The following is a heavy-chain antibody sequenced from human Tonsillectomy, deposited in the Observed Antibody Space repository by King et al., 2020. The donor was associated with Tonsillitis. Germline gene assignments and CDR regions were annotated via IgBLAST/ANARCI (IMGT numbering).Heavy chain of an antibody. CDR3: ARGSRTVAAAGLGVGY. Sequence: VQLVESGGGLVQPGGSLRLSCAASGFTFSSYEMNWVRQAPATGLEWVAYIRSSGSTIYYADSVKGRFTISRDNAKNSLYLQMNSLRAEDTAVYYCARGSRTVAAAGLGVGYWGQGTLVTVSS. CDR1: GFTFSSYE. V-gene: IGHV3-48*03. D-gene: IGHD6-13*01. CDR2: IRSSGSTI. J-gene: IGHJ4*02.